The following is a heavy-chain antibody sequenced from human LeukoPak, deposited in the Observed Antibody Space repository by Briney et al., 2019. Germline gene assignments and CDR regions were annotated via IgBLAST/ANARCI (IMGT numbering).Heavy chain of an antibody. D-gene: IGHD2-15*01. V-gene: IGHV3-30-3*01. CDR3: ARDCCSGAYFDY. CDR1: GFTFSSYA. Sequence: PGRSLRLSCAASGFTFSSYAMHWVRQAPGKGLEWVAVISYDGSNKYYADSVKGRFTLSRDNSKNTLYLQMNSLRAEDTAVYYCARDCCSGAYFDYWGQGTLVTVSS. J-gene: IGHJ4*02. CDR2: ISYDGSNK.